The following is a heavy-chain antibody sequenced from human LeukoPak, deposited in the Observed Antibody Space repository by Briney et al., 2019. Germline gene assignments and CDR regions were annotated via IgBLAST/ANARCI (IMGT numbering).Heavy chain of an antibody. CDR3: ARRYCSGTSCYYFDY. V-gene: IGHV5-51*01. Sequence: GESLKISCLASGSRFTSYWIAWVRQMPGKGLEWMGIIYPGDSVTRYSPSFQGQVTISADKSISTAYLQWSSLKASDTAMYYCARRYCSGTSCYYFDYWGQGTLVTVSS. CDR2: IYPGDSVT. CDR1: GSRFTSYW. D-gene: IGHD2-2*01. J-gene: IGHJ4*02.